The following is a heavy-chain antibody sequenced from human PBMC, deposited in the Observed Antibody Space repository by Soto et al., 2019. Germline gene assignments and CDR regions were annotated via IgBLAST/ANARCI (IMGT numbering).Heavy chain of an antibody. Sequence: SETLSLTCTVSGGSVSSGSYYWSWIRQPPGKGLEWIGYIYYSGSTNYNPSLKSRVTISVDTSKNQFSLKLSSVTAADTAVYHCARESHYDFWSRQNWFDPWGQGTLVTVSS. V-gene: IGHV4-61*01. D-gene: IGHD3-3*01. CDR1: GGSVSSGSYY. CDR3: ARESHYDFWSRQNWFDP. J-gene: IGHJ5*02. CDR2: IYYSGST.